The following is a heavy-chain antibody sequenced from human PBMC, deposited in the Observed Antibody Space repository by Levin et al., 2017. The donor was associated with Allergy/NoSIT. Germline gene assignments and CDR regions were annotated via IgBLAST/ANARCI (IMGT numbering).Heavy chain of an antibody. CDR1: GFTFSMYW. CDR3: TREGRVRRYFDD. CDR2: INSDGSIT. J-gene: IGHJ4*02. V-gene: IGHV3-74*01. D-gene: IGHD1-14*01. Sequence: GESLKISCAASGFTFSMYWMYWVRQAPGKGLVWVSRINSDGSITSYADSVKGRFTISRDNAKNTMYVQMNSLRAEDTAVYYCTREGRVRRYFDDWGQGTLVTVSS.